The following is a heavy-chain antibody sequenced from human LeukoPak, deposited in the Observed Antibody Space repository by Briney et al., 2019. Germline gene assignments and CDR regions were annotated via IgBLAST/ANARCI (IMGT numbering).Heavy chain of an antibody. CDR2: IIPIFGTA. V-gene: IGHV1-69*13. Sequence: GASVKVSCKASGGTFSSYAISWVRQAPGQGLEWMGGIIPIFGTANYAQKFQGRVTITADESTSTAYMELSSLRSEDTAVYYCASEKRENYYDSSGDAFDIWGQGTMVTVSS. D-gene: IGHD3-22*01. CDR3: ASEKRENYYDSSGDAFDI. CDR1: GGTFSSYA. J-gene: IGHJ3*02.